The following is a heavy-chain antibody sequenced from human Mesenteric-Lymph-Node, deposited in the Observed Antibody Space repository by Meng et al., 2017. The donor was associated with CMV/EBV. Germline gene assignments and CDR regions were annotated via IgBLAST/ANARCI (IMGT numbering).Heavy chain of an antibody. D-gene: IGHD1-26*01. Sequence: SETLSLTCTVSGGSMYSEYYYWDWIRQPPGKGLEWIGNIYYTGSTYYNPSLKSRVTISVDTSKSQFSLKLSSVTAADTAIYYCARKKDGATHFDYWGQGTLVTVSS. CDR3: ARKKDGATHFDY. J-gene: IGHJ4*02. V-gene: IGHV4-39*01. CDR1: GGSMYSEYYY. CDR2: IYYTGST.